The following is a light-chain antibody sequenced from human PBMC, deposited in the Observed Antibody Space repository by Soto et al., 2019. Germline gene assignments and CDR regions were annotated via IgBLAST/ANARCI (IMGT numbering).Light chain of an antibody. Sequence: QSVLTQPPSVSAAPGQKVTMSCSGSSSNIGKYYVSWHQQLPGTAPKLLIYENDKRPSGIPDRFSGYKSGTSATLGITGLQTGDEADYYCGTWDSSLTTFVFGTGTKLTVL. J-gene: IGLJ1*01. CDR3: GTWDSSLTTFV. CDR1: SSNIGKYY. CDR2: END. V-gene: IGLV1-51*02.